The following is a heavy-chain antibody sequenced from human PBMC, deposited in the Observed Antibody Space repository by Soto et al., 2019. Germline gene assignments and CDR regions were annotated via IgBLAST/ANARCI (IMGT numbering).Heavy chain of an antibody. CDR3: ARDLFSQYSSSSSYYYYGMDV. CDR2: ISSSSSYI. J-gene: IGHJ6*02. D-gene: IGHD6-6*01. CDR1: GFTFSSYS. V-gene: IGHV3-21*01. Sequence: EVQLVESGGGLVKPGGSLRLSCAASGFTFSSYSMNWVRQAPGKGLEWVSSISSSSSYIYYADSVKGRFTISRDNAKNSLYLQMNSLRAEDTAVYYCARDLFSQYSSSSSYYYYGMDVWGQGTTVTVSS.